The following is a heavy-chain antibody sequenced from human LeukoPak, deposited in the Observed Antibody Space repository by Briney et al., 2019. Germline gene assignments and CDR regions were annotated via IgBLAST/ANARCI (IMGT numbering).Heavy chain of an antibody. J-gene: IGHJ4*02. V-gene: IGHV3-21*01. CDR1: GFTFSSYS. D-gene: IGHD3-22*01. CDR3: ARVTYDSSGYYFYYFDY. Sequence: GGSLRLYCAASGFTFSSYSMNWVRQAPGKGLEWVSSISSSSSYIYYADSVKGRFTISRDNAKNSLYLQMNSLRAEDTAVYYCARVTYDSSGYYFYYFDYWGQGTLVTVSS. CDR2: ISSSSSYI.